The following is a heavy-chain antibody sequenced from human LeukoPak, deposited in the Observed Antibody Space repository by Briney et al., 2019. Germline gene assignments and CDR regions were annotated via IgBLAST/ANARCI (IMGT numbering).Heavy chain of an antibody. V-gene: IGHV1-18*01. J-gene: IGHJ4*02. D-gene: IGHD3-10*01. CDR3: ARDRARSGSYYRQDY. CDR2: ISAYNGNT. CDR1: GYTFTSYG. Sequence: ASVKVSCRASGYTFTSYGISWVRQAPGQGLEWMGWISAYNGNTNYAQKLQGRVTMTTDTSTSTAYMELRSLRSDDTAVYYCARDRARSGSYYRQDYWGQGTLVTVSS.